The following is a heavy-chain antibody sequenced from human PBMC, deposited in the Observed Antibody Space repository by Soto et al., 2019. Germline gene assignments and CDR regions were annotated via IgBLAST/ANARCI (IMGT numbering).Heavy chain of an antibody. V-gene: IGHV3-30*18. CDR1: GFTFSSYG. CDR2: ISYDGSNK. CDR3: AKGSQYYDSSGYPYYYYGMDV. D-gene: IGHD3-22*01. Sequence: GGSLRLSCAASGFTFSSYGMHWVRQAPGKWLEWVAVISYDGSNKYYADSVKGRFTISRDNSKNTLYLQMNSLRAEDTAVYYCAKGSQYYDSSGYPYYYYGMDVWGQGXTVTVYS. J-gene: IGHJ6*02.